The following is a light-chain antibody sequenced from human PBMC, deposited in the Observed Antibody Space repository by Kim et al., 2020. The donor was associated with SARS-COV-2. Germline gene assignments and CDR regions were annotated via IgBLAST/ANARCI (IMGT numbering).Light chain of an antibody. CDR3: QQYDLYPYT. V-gene: IGKV1-5*03. CDR2: KAS. Sequence: SATVGDRDTISCRASHSISTWLAWFQQKPGKAPTLLIYKASNLQSGVPSRFSGSGSGTEFTLTISSLQPDDFATYFCQQYDLYPYTFGQGTKLQI. CDR1: HSISTW. J-gene: IGKJ2*01.